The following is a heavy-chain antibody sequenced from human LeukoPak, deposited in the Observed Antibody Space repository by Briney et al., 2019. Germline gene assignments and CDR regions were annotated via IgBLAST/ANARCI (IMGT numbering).Heavy chain of an antibody. D-gene: IGHD1-26*01. J-gene: IGHJ4*02. Sequence: GGSLRLSCAASGFTLSDYYMSWIRQAPGKGLEWVSYISSSGATIFYADSVKGRFTISRDNAKNSLYLQMNRLRAEDTAVYYCARGSGSYRNDYWGQGTLVTVSS. CDR3: ARGSGSYRNDY. CDR1: GFTLSDYY. CDR2: ISSSGATI. V-gene: IGHV3-11*04.